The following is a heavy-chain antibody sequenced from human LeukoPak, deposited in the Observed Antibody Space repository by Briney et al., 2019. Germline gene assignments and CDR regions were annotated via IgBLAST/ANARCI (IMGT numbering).Heavy chain of an antibody. J-gene: IGHJ4*02. Sequence: GASVKLSCKASGYIFTNHAMQWVRQAPGQRLEWMGWINAGNGDTEYSQNFQGRFTITRDTSAGTVYMDLSSLRYEDTAVYYCARGFWNRGTWGPYYFDYWGQGTLVTVSS. V-gene: IGHV1-3*01. D-gene: IGHD3-3*01. CDR3: ARGFWNRGTWGPYYFDY. CDR2: INAGNGDT. CDR1: GYIFTNHA.